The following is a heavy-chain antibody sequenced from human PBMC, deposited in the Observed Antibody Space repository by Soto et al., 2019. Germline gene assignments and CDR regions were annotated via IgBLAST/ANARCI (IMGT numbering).Heavy chain of an antibody. CDR3: AKGGVSCCLDC. Sequence: PGGSLRLSCAASGLTFSTYAMTWFRQAPGKALEWVSAISGSGGNSTFYGDSVKGRFTTSRDNSKNTLYPETSSLGAEDTAVYYCAKGGVSCCLDCWAQGTLLTVYS. CDR1: GLTFSTYA. CDR2: ISGSGGNST. D-gene: IGHD2-15*01. J-gene: IGHJ4*01. V-gene: IGHV3-23*01.